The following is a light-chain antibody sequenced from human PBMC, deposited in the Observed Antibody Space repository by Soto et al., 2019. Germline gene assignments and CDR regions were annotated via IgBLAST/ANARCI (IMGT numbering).Light chain of an antibody. V-gene: IGKV3-15*01. CDR3: QQYHNFWT. CDR1: QSVSSN. J-gene: IGKJ1*01. CDR2: GAS. Sequence: EIVMSQSPATLSVSPGERATLSCRASQSVSSNLAWYQQKPGQAPRLLLYGASTRATGIPAKFSGSGSGTEFTLTLSSLQSEDFAVYYCQQYHNFWTFGQGTKVEIK.